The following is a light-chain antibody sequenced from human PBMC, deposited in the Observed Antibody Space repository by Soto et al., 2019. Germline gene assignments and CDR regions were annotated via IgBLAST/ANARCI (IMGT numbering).Light chain of an antibody. CDR3: QQYNNWPPWT. Sequence: EIVMTQSAGILSLSPGERATLSCRASQSVSSNLAWYQQKPRQAPRLLIYGASTRATRIPARFSGSGSGTEFTLTISSLQSEDFAVYYCQQYNNWPPWTFGQGTKVEIK. J-gene: IGKJ1*01. CDR2: GAS. V-gene: IGKV3-15*01. CDR1: QSVSSN.